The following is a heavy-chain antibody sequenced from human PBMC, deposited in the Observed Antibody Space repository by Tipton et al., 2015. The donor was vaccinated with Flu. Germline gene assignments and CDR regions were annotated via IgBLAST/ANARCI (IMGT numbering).Heavy chain of an antibody. CDR3: ARFKWSETDFDY. Sequence: QLVQSGAEVKKPGASVRVSCKASGYSFTTFDINWLRQAPGQGPEWMGWMIPDSGNTGYSQKFRDRITLTRDNSISTAYMELSSLTPEDTAVYYCARFKWSETDFDYWGQGTLVTGS. J-gene: IGHJ4*02. CDR1: GYSFTTFD. CDR2: MIPDSGNT. V-gene: IGHV1-8*01. D-gene: IGHD2-15*01.